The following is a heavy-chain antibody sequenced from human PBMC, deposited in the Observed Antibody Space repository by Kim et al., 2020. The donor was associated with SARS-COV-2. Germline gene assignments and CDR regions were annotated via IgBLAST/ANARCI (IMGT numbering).Heavy chain of an antibody. Sequence: SVKVSCKASGGTFSSYAISWVRQAPGQGLEWMGGIIPIFGTAKYAQKFQGRVTITADESTSTAYMELSSLRSEDTAVYYCARTSIAARPFDYWGQGTLVTVSS. D-gene: IGHD6-6*01. V-gene: IGHV1-69*13. CDR2: IIPIFGTA. CDR1: GGTFSSYA. CDR3: ARTSIAARPFDY. J-gene: IGHJ4*02.